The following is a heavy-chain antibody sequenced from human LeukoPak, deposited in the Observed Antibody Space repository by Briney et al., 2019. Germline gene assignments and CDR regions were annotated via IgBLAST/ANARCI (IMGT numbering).Heavy chain of an antibody. CDR1: GGSISSGGYY. CDR3: ATYNRVGYNFAFQH. CDR2: IYYSGST. J-gene: IGHJ1*01. Sequence: SQTLSLTCTVSGGSISSGGYYWSWIRQHPGQGLEWIGYIYYSGSTYYNPSLKSRVTILLDTSKNQFSLKLSSVTAADTAVYYCATYNRVGYNFAFQHWGQGTLVTVSS. D-gene: IGHD5-24*01. V-gene: IGHV4-31*03.